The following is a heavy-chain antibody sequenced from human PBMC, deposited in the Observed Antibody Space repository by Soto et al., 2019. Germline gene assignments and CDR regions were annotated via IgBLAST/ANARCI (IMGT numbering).Heavy chain of an antibody. D-gene: IGHD5-18*01. Sequence: PSETLSLTCTVSGGYISSGGYYWSWIRQHPGKGLEWIGYIYYSGSTYYNPSLKSRVTISVDTSKNQFSLKLSSVTAADTAVYYCARCSGYSYDIDYWGQGTLVTVSS. CDR3: ARCSGYSYDIDY. J-gene: IGHJ4*02. V-gene: IGHV4-31*03. CDR2: IYYSGST. CDR1: GGYISSGGYY.